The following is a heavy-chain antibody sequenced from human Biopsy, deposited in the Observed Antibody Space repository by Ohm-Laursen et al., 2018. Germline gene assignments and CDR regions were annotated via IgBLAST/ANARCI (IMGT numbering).Heavy chain of an antibody. J-gene: IGHJ3*02. Sequence: TLSLTCTVSGGSISSYYWTWIRQPPGKGLEWIGDVYYSGSTNRNPSLKSRVTILVDTSKDQFSLKLNSVTAADTAVYYCGRREVVITHDAFDTWGQGTMVTVSS. D-gene: IGHD3-22*01. CDR1: GGSISSYY. CDR3: GRREVVITHDAFDT. V-gene: IGHV4-59*08. CDR2: VYYSGST.